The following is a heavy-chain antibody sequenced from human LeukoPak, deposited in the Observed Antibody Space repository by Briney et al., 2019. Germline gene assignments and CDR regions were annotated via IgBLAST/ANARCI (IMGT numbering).Heavy chain of an antibody. Sequence: GGSLRLSCVGSGFLFSNDWMSWVRQAPGKGLEWVGRIKSKIAGETKDYAAPVKGRFTISRDDSKSTLYLQMTSLKTEDTAVYYCGRHAWFGAHIPGGEAFDVWGRGTMVTVSS. D-gene: IGHD3-3*01. CDR3: GRHAWFGAHIPGGEAFDV. V-gene: IGHV3-15*01. J-gene: IGHJ3*01. CDR1: GFLFSNDW. CDR2: IKSKIAGETK.